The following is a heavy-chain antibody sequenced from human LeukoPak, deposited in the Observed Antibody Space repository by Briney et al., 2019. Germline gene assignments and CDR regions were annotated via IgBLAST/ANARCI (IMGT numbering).Heavy chain of an antibody. CDR3: ARGGSRVISSSDFDS. D-gene: IGHD6-6*01. CDR1: GVSFSSYY. V-gene: IGHV4-59*01. J-gene: IGHJ4*02. CDR2: IYYTGST. Sequence: SETLSLTCTVSGVSFSSYYWSWIRQPPGKGLEWIGYIYYTGSTNYNPSLKSRATVSVDTSRNQFSLRLSSVTAADTAVYYCARGGSRVISSSDFDSWGQGILVTVSS.